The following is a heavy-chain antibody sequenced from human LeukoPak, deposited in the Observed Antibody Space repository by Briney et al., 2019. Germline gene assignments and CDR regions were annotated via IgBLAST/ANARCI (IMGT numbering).Heavy chain of an antibody. CDR3: ARSPTYDGYYGY. CDR1: GGTFSSYA. D-gene: IGHD5-18*01. CDR2: IIPIFGTA. V-gene: IGHV1-69*13. Sequence: SVKVSCEASGGTFSSYAISWVRQAPGQGLEWMGGIIPIFGTANYAQKFQGRVTITADESTSTAYMELSSLRSEDTAVYYCARSPTYDGYYGYWGQGTLVTVSS. J-gene: IGHJ4*02.